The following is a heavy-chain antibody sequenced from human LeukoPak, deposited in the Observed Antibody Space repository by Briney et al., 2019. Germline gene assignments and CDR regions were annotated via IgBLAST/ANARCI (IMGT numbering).Heavy chain of an antibody. D-gene: IGHD6-19*01. CDR1: GFTFRSYA. CDR3: ARGREQWLYFDY. Sequence: GGSLRLSCAVSGFTFRSYAMNWVRQAPGKGLEWVAAITADGGSTHYTTSVKGRFIISRDTPKNMLYLQMNSLRAEDTAVYYCARGREQWLYFDYWGQGTLVTVSS. J-gene: IGHJ4*02. CDR2: ITADGGST. V-gene: IGHV3-23*01.